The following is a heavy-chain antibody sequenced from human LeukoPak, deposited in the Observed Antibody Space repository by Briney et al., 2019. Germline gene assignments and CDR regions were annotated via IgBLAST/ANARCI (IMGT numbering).Heavy chain of an antibody. Sequence: SLKVSCKASGGTFSSYAISWVRQAPGQGLEWMGRIIPILGIANYAQKFQGRVTITADKSTSTAYMELSSLRSEDTAVYYCAIGVVTLMDVWGQGTTVTVSS. V-gene: IGHV1-69*04. CDR1: GGTFSSYA. CDR2: IIPILGIA. D-gene: IGHD3-3*01. CDR3: AIGVVTLMDV. J-gene: IGHJ6*02.